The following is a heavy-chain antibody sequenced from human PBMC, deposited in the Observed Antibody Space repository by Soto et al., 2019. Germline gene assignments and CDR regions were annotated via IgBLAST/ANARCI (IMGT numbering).Heavy chain of an antibody. CDR2: ISYDGSTT. Sequence: PGGSLRLSCAASGFVFRTYSMNWVRQAPGKGLEWVSYISYDGSTTYYADSVKGRFSISRDSAKNSLHLQMNSLRDEDTAVYYCVRSRVRGVEFFDYWGQGTLVTVSS. CDR1: GFVFRTYS. J-gene: IGHJ4*02. D-gene: IGHD3-10*01. V-gene: IGHV3-48*02. CDR3: VRSRVRGVEFFDY.